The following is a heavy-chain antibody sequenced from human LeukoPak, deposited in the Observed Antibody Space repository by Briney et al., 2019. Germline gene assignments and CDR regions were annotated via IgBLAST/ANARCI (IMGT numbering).Heavy chain of an antibody. Sequence: GASVKVSCKASGCSFTTYYMHWVRQAPGQGLEWMGIINPSGGSTSYAQTFQGRVTMTRDTSTSTVYMELSNLRSEDTAVYYCAGGYYYDTSGYYYWGQGTLVTVSS. CDR1: GCSFTTYY. V-gene: IGHV1-46*01. CDR2: INPSGGST. J-gene: IGHJ4*02. CDR3: AGGYYYDTSGYYY. D-gene: IGHD3-22*01.